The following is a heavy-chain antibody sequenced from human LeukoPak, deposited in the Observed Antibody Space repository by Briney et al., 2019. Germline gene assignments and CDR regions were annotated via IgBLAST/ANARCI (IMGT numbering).Heavy chain of an antibody. CDR3: ATTSYYDSSGYYYGFDY. J-gene: IGHJ4*02. Sequence: ASVEVSCKASGYTLTSYGISWVRQAPGQGLEWMGWISAYNGNTNYAQKLQGRVTMTTDTSTSTAYMELRSLRSDDTAVYYCATTSYYDSSGYYYGFDYWGQGTLVTVSS. CDR2: ISAYNGNT. V-gene: IGHV1-18*01. D-gene: IGHD3-22*01. CDR1: GYTLTSYG.